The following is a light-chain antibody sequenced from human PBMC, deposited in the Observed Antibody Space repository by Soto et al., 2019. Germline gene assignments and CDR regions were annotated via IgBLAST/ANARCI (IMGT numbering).Light chain of an antibody. V-gene: IGLV2-23*01. CDR3: CSYAGSSTYV. J-gene: IGLJ1*01. CDR1: SSDVGSYNL. CDR2: GGS. Sequence: QSALTQPASVSGSPRQSITISCTGTSSDVGSYNLVSWYQKHPGQAPKVMIYGGSKRPSGVTNRFSGSQSGNTASLTISGLQAEDEADYYCCSYAGSSTYVFGAGTKVTVL.